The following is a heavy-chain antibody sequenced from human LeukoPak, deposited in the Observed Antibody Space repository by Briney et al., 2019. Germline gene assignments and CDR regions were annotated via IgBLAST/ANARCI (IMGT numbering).Heavy chain of an antibody. D-gene: IGHD3-22*01. Sequence: PGGSLRLSCAASGFTFSSYSMNWVRQAPGKGLEWVSYISSSSTIYYADSVKGRFTISRDNAKNSLYLQMNSLRAEDTAVYYCARIYYDSSGQRFDYWGQGTLVTVSS. CDR2: ISSSSTI. CDR1: GFTFSSYS. CDR3: ARIYYDSSGQRFDY. V-gene: IGHV3-48*04. J-gene: IGHJ4*02.